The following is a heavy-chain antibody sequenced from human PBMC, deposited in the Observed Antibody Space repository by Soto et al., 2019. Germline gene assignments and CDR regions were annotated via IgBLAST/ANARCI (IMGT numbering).Heavy chain of an antibody. V-gene: IGHV5-10-1*01. D-gene: IGHD2-15*01. CDR3: ARHLVVVAAYYSGMDV. CDR1: GYSFTSYW. CDR2: IDPSDSYT. Sequence: PGESLKISCKGSGYSFTSYWISWVRQMPGKGLEWMGRIDPSDSYTNYSPSFQGHVTISADKSISTAYLQWSSLKASDTAMYYCARHLVVVAAYYSGMDVWGQGTTVTVSS. J-gene: IGHJ6*02.